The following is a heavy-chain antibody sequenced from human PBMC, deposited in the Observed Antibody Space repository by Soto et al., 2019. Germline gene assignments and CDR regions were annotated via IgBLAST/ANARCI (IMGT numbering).Heavy chain of an antibody. CDR3: AKPLGLLRRAMAQGSDY. J-gene: IGHJ4*02. CDR2: ISGGGDST. D-gene: IGHD5-18*01. V-gene: IGHV3-23*01. Sequence: GGSLRLSCAASGFTFSSYAMSWVRQAPGKGLEWVSAISGGGDSTYYADSVKGRFTISRDNSKNTVYLQMNSLRPEDTAVYYCAKPLGLLRRAMAQGSDYWGQGTLVTVSS. CDR1: GFTFSSYA.